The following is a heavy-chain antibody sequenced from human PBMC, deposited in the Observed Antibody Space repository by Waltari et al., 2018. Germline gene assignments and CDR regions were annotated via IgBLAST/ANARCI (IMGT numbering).Heavy chain of an antibody. CDR2: ISSSSSTI. V-gene: IGHV3-48*04. D-gene: IGHD1-26*01. CDR1: GFTFSSYS. J-gene: IGHJ4*02. Sequence: EVQLVESGGGLVQPGGSLRLSCAASGFTFSSYSMNWVRQAPGKGLEWVSYISSSSSTIYYADSVKGRFTISRDNAKNSLYLQMNSLRAEDTAVYYCARIGWELPQYWGQGTLVTVSS. CDR3: ARIGWELPQY.